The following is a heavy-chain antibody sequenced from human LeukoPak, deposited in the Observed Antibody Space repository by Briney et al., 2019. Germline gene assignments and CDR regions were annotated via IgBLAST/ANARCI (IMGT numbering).Heavy chain of an antibody. D-gene: IGHD1-26*01. CDR1: GFSVSSNY. J-gene: IGHJ4*02. CDR2: IFNDGRT. V-gene: IGHV3-66*01. Sequence: GGSLRLSCAASGFSVSSNYLNWVRQAPGQGLQWVSIIFNDGRTYYGDSVKGRFTISRDNSKNTLYLQMNSLRAEDTAVYYCARDRELLYFDYWGQGTLVTVSS. CDR3: ARDRELLYFDY.